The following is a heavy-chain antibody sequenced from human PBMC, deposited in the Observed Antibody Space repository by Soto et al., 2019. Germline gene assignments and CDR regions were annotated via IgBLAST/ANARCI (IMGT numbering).Heavy chain of an antibody. CDR1: GFTFRSYG. CDR2: ISNDGSNK. CDR3: GKDTLDCSGGDCPLYYYYGMDV. V-gene: IGHV3-30*18. D-gene: IGHD2-15*01. Sequence: QVQLVESGGGVVQPGTSLRLSCAASGFTFRSYGMHWVRQAPGKGLEWLAVISNDGSNKYLADSVKGRLALSRDNSRNTLYVQINSLRVEDTAVYYCGKDTLDCSGGDCPLYYYYGMDVWGQGTTVTVSS. J-gene: IGHJ6*02.